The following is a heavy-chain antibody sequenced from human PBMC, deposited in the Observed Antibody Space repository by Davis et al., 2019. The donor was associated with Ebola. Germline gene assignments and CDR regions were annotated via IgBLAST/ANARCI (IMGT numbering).Heavy chain of an antibody. CDR1: GFTFSSYA. CDR2: ISGSGGST. Sequence: GESLKISCAASGFTFSSYAMSWVRQAPGKGLEWVSAISGSGGSTYYADSVKGRFTISRDNSKNTLYLQMNSLRAEDTAVYYCAKDQGSGYDWDYWGQGTLVTVSS. D-gene: IGHD5-12*01. V-gene: IGHV3-23*01. CDR3: AKDQGSGYDWDY. J-gene: IGHJ4*02.